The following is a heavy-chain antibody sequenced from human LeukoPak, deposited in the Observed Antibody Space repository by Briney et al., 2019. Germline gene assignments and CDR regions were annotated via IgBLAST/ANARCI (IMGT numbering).Heavy chain of an antibody. CDR1: GASISNYY. CDR3: ARLGYCSGGSCYYYYYMDV. J-gene: IGHJ6*03. Sequence: PSETLSLTCTVSGASISNYYWSWIRQPAGKGLEWIGRISTSGSTNYNPSLKSRVTMSGDTSKNQFSLKLSSVTAADTAAYYCARLGYCSGGSCYYYYYMDVWGKGTTVTVSS. CDR2: ISTSGST. D-gene: IGHD2-15*01. V-gene: IGHV4-4*07.